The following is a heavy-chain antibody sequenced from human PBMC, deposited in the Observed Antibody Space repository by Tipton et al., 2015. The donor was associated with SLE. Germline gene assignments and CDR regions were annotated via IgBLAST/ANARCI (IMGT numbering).Heavy chain of an antibody. CDR2: IYTSGST. V-gene: IGHV4-4*08. CDR1: GGSISSYY. J-gene: IGHJ6*03. CDR3: ARAGAPYMILEDAMDV. D-gene: IGHD3-16*01. Sequence: TLSLTCTVSGGSISSYYWSWIRQPPGKGLEWIGYIYTSGSTNYNPSLKSRVTISVDTSKNQFSLKLSSVTAADTAVYYCARAGAPYMILEDAMDVWGKGTTVTVSS.